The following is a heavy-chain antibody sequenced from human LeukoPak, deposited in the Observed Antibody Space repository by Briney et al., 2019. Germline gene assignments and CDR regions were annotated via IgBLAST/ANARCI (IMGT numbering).Heavy chain of an antibody. J-gene: IGHJ4*02. CDR1: GGSISSGGYS. CDR3: AQSYYGDYVAFDY. Sequence: SETLSLTCAVSGGSISSGGYSWSWIRQPPGKGLEWIGYIYHSGSTYYNPSLKSRVTISVDRSKNQFSLKLSSVTAADTAVYYCAQSYYGDYVAFDYWGQGTLVPVSS. V-gene: IGHV4-30-2*01. CDR2: IYHSGST. D-gene: IGHD4-17*01.